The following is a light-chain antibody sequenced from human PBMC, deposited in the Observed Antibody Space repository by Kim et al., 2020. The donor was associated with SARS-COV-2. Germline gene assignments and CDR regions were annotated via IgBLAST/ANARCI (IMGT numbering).Light chain of an antibody. V-gene: IGKV3-11*01. Sequence: LSPGESATLSCRASQSISSYLAWYQQKPGQAPRLLIYDAFKRATGIPARFSGSGSGTDFTLTISSLEPEDFAVYYCQHRSNWPLTFGGGTKVDIK. CDR3: QHRSNWPLT. CDR1: QSISSY. J-gene: IGKJ4*01. CDR2: DAF.